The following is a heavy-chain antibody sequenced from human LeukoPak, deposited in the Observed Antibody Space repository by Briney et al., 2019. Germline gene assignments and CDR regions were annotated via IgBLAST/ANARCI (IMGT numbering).Heavy chain of an antibody. CDR1: GGSISSSNW. CDR3: ARGGTTVAGTFWFDP. CDR2: VYHTGGS. J-gene: IGHJ5*02. Sequence: SETLSLTCAVSGGSISSSNWWSWVRQPPGKGLEWIGEVYHTGGSNYNPSLKSRVTTSVDKSKSQFSLKLSSVTAADTAVYYCARGGTTVAGTFWFDPWGQGTLVTVSS. D-gene: IGHD6-19*01. V-gene: IGHV4-4*02.